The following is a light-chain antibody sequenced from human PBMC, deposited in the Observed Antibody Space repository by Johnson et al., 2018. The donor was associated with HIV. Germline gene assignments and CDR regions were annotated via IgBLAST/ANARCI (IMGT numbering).Light chain of an antibody. CDR1: SSNIGKNY. CDR3: GTWDSSLSASV. Sequence: QSVLTQPPSVSAAPGQMVSISCSGSSSNIGKNYVSWYQQFPGTAPKLLIHENKKRPSGIPDRFSASKSGTSATLGITGLQTGDEADYYCGTWDSSLSASVFGTGTKVTVL. J-gene: IGLJ1*01. CDR2: ENK. V-gene: IGLV1-51*02.